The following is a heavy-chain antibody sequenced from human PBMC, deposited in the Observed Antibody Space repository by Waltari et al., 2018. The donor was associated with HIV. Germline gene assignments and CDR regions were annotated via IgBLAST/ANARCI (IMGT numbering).Heavy chain of an antibody. V-gene: IGHV3-30*01. J-gene: IGHJ4*02. Sequence: QVQLVESGGGVVQPGRSLRLSCAAAGFPFSSYAMHWVRQAPGKGLEWVAVISYDGRNKYYADSVKGRFTISRDNSKNTLYLQMNSLRAEDTAVYYCARPMNYGDYPYYFDYWGQGTLVTVSS. CDR3: ARPMNYGDYPYYFDY. CDR2: ISYDGRNK. CDR1: GFPFSSYA. D-gene: IGHD4-17*01.